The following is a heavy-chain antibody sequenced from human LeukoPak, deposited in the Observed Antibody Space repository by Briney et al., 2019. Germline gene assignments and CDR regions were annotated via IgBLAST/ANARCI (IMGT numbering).Heavy chain of an antibody. Sequence: SETLSLTCTVSAGSISSDSYYWGWIRQPPGKGLEWIGTIYYSGNTYYNPSLKSRLTISVDTSKNQFSLKLSSVTAADTAVYYCARKVLTGYNLFDYWGQGTLVTVSS. J-gene: IGHJ4*02. CDR3: ARKVLTGYNLFDY. V-gene: IGHV4-39*01. D-gene: IGHD3-9*01. CDR2: IYYSGNT. CDR1: AGSISSDSYY.